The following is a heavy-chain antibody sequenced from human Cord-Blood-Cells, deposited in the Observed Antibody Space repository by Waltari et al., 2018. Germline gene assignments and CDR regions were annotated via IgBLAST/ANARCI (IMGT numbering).Heavy chain of an antibody. Sequence: EVQLVQSGAEVKKPGESLKISCTGSGYSFTSYWIGWVRPMPGKGLEWMGIIYPGDSDTRYSPAFQGQVTISADKSISTAYQQWSSLKASDTAMYYCARTYYDFWSGYDAFDIWGQGTMVTVSS. CDR2: IYPGDSDT. CDR1: GYSFTSYW. D-gene: IGHD3-3*01. V-gene: IGHV5-51*01. CDR3: ARTYYDFWSGYDAFDI. J-gene: IGHJ3*02.